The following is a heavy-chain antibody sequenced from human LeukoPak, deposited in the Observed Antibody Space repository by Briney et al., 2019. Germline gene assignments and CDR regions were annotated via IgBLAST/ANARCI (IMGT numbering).Heavy chain of an antibody. Sequence: SETLSLTCAVYGGSFSGYYWSWIRQPPGKGLEWIGYIYHSGSTHFNPSLKSRVTISVDTSKNQFSLKLSSVTAADTAVYFCARGPDSSGYYYFDYWGQGTLVTVSS. J-gene: IGHJ4*02. CDR1: GGSFSGYY. CDR2: IYHSGST. D-gene: IGHD3-22*01. CDR3: ARGPDSSGYYYFDY. V-gene: IGHV4-34*01.